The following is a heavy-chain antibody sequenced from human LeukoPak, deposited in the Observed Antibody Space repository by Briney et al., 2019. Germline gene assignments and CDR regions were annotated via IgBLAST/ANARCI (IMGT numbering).Heavy chain of an antibody. CDR3: ARGPERYSDSSGSAYLQH. V-gene: IGHV1-8*01. Sequence: ASVKVSCNASGYTFTSYDINWVRQATGQGPEWMGWMNPNSGNTGYAQKFQGRVTMTRNTSINTAYMELSSLTSEDTAVYYCARGPERYSDSSGSAYLQHWGQGTLVTASS. CDR2: MNPNSGNT. D-gene: IGHD3-22*01. J-gene: IGHJ1*01. CDR1: GYTFTSYD.